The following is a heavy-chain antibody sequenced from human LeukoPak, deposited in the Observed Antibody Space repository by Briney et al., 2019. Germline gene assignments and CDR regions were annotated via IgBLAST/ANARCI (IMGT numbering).Heavy chain of an antibody. CDR2: ISSSSSYI. J-gene: IGHJ4*02. Sequence: VSSISSSSSYIYYADSVKGRFTISRDNAKNSPYLQMNSLRAEDTAVYYCARAQNYVAAGSDYWGQGTLVTVSS. V-gene: IGHV3-21*01. D-gene: IGHD6-13*01. CDR3: ARAQNYVAAGSDY.